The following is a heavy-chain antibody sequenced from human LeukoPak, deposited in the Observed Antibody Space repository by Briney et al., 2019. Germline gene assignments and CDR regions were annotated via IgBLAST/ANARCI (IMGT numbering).Heavy chain of an antibody. V-gene: IGHV3-66*01. CDR3: ARDDYGDSRGYYYYGMDV. CDR1: GFTFSSYA. D-gene: IGHD4-17*01. J-gene: IGHJ6*02. Sequence: GGSLRLSCAASGFTFSSYAMSWVRQASGKGLEWVSVIYSGGSTYYADSVKGRFTISRDNSKNTLYLQMNSLRAEDTAVYYCARDDYGDSRGYYYYGMDVWGQGTTVTVSS. CDR2: IYSGGST.